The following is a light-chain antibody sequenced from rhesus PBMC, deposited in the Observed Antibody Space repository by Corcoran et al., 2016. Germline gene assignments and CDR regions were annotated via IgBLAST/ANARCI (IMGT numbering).Light chain of an antibody. Sequence: DIQMTQSPSSLSASVGYTATITCRASQRVSIWLDWYQQKPGKAPKLLIYKASHLQSGVPSRFSGSGSGTGFTLTISSLQPEDFATYYCLPYNSSPFTFGPGTKLDI. CDR3: LPYNSSPFT. V-gene: IGKV1-22*01. J-gene: IGKJ3*01. CDR1: QRVSIW. CDR2: KAS.